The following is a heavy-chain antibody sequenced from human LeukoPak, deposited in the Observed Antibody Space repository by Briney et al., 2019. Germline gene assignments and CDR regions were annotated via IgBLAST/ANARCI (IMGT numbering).Heavy chain of an antibody. CDR2: IHYSVSN. CDR3: ARETYYYDSSGYPTSDAFDI. Sequence: PSETLSLTCTVAGGSISRYSWSWIRQPPGKGLEWIGYIHYSVSNNYNPSLKSRVTLSVDTSKNQFSLKLSSVTAADTAVYYCARETYYYDSSGYPTSDAFDIWGQGTMVTVSS. D-gene: IGHD3-22*01. CDR1: GGSISRYS. J-gene: IGHJ3*02. V-gene: IGHV4-59*01.